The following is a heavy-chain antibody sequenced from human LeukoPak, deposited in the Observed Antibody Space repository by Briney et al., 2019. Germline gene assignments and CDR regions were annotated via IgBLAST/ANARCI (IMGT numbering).Heavy chain of an antibody. CDR2: ISSSGSTI. CDR1: GFTFSDYY. D-gene: IGHD6-13*01. V-gene: IGHV3-11*01. J-gene: IGHJ5*02. Sequence: GGSLRLSCAASGFTFSDYYMSWIRQAPGNGLEWVSYISSSGSTIYYADSVKGRFTISRDNAKNSLYLQMNSLRAEDTAVYYCARDEGYSSSWYTQTYNWFDPWGQGTLVTVSS. CDR3: ARDEGYSSSWYTQTYNWFDP.